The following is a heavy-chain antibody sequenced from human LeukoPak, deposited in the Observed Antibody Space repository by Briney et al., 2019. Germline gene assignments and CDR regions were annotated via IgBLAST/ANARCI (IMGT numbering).Heavy chain of an antibody. D-gene: IGHD5-24*01. J-gene: IGHJ4*02. V-gene: IGHV3-23*01. CDR3: AKDREKQFQTWQQFCFGS. CDR2: ITGSGDYA. Sequence: SGGSLRLSCEASGFTFSKSAMSWVRQAPGEGLECVSAITGSGDYAYYADSVKGRFTISRDNSKNTLSLQMNSLRAEDTAVYYCAKDREKQFQTWQQFCFGSWGQGTLVTVSS. CDR1: GFTFSKSA.